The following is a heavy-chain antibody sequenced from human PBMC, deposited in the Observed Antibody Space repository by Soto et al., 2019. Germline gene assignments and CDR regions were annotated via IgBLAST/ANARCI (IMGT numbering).Heavy chain of an antibody. J-gene: IGHJ4*02. V-gene: IGHV3-48*03. CDR3: ARVPWAVAGTGGYFDY. Sequence: GGSLRLSCAASGFTFSSYEMNWVRQAPGKGLEWVSYISSSGSTIYYADSVKGRFTISRDNAKNSLYLQMNSLRAEDTAVYYCARVPWAVAGTGGYFDYWGQGTLVTVSS. D-gene: IGHD6-19*01. CDR2: ISSSGSTI. CDR1: GFTFSSYE.